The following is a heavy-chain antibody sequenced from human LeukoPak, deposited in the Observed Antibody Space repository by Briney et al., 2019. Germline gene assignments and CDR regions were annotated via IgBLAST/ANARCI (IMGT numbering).Heavy chain of an antibody. CDR1: GCSVSSAVYY. CDR2: IYFTGSI. D-gene: IGHD4-17*01. J-gene: IGHJ3*02. V-gene: IGHV4-30-4*01. Sequence: PSETLSLTCTFSGCSVSSAVYYGSWMRQSPGKGLVWIGYIYFTGSIYHNTSLRGRISIFLDPSQDQFSLKLSTVTAADTAVFYCARVNVAYGDHRGLLGHVLDIWGQGTMVTVSS. CDR3: ARVNVAYGDHRGLLGHVLDI.